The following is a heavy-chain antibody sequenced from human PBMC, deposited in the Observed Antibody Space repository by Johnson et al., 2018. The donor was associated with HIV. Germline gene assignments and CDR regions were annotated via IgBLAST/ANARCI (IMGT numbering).Heavy chain of an antibody. CDR3: ATIWPGNFAFDI. J-gene: IGHJ3*02. D-gene: IGHD2-2*02. CDR1: GFTVSPYY. CDR2: ISTDDNR. V-gene: IGHV3-66*02. Sequence: VQLVESGGDLVRPGGSLRLSCSASGFTVSPYYMHWVRQAPGKGLEWVSVISTDDNRNYADSVKGRFSISRDNSKNTVYLQMHSLRPEDTAVYYCATIWPGNFAFDIWGQGTVVTVSS.